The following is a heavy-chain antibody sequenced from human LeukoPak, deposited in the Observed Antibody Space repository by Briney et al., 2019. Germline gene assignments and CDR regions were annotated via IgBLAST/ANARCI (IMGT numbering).Heavy chain of an antibody. D-gene: IGHD6-19*01. CDR3: ARDGSYSSGWYGFDFDY. Sequence: GGSLRLSCAASGFTFSSYGMHWVRQAPGKGLEWVAFIRYDGSNKYYADSVKGRFTISRDNSKNTLYLQMNSLRAEDTAVYYCARDGSYSSGWYGFDFDYWGQGTLVTVSS. CDR1: GFTFSSYG. J-gene: IGHJ4*02. V-gene: IGHV3-30*02. CDR2: IRYDGSNK.